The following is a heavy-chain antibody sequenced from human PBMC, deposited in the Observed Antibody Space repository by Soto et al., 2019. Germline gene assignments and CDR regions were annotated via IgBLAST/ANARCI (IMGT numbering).Heavy chain of an antibody. D-gene: IGHD3-9*01. CDR3: ARGAIRLRYFDWSFFDP. V-gene: IGHV4-59*01. CDR1: GGSISSYY. J-gene: IGHJ5*02. Sequence: NPSETLSLTCTVSGGSISSYYWSWIRQPPGKGLEWIGYIYYSGSTNYNPSLKSRVTISVDTSKNQFPLKLSSVTAADTAVYYCARGAIRLRYFDWSFFDPWGQGTLVTVSS. CDR2: IYYSGST.